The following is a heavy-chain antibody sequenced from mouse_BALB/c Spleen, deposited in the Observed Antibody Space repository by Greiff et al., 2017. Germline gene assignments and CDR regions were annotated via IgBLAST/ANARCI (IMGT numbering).Heavy chain of an antibody. Sequence: VQLQQSGAELVRSGASVKLSCTASGFYIKDYYMHWVKQRPEQGLVWIGWIDPENGDTEYAPKFQGKATMTADTSSNTAYLQLSSLASEDTAVYYCNALDSSVGVDYWGQGTSVTVSS. D-gene: IGHD3-2*01. CDR1: GFYIKDYY. V-gene: IGHV14-4*02. J-gene: IGHJ4*01. CDR3: NALDSSVGVDY. CDR2: IDPENGDT.